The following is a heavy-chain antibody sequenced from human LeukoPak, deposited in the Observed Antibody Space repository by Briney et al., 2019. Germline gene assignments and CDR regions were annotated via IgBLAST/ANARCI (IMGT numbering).Heavy chain of an antibody. CDR1: GFTFSDYY. Sequence: GALRLSCAASGFTFSDYYMSWVRQAPGKGLEWVSYISSSGSTIYYADSVKGRFTISRDNSKNTLYLQMNSLRAEDTAVYYCAKDGEWDPPKAWGQGTLVTVSS. V-gene: IGHV3-11*01. CDR3: AKDGEWDPPKA. CDR2: ISSSGSTI. J-gene: IGHJ5*02. D-gene: IGHD1-26*01.